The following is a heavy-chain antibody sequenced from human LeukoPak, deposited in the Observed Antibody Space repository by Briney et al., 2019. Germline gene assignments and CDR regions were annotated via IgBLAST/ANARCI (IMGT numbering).Heavy chain of an antibody. V-gene: IGHV4-59*01. D-gene: IGHD3-22*01. CDR3: ARMDGGYYYDSSGYWAAIDAFGI. J-gene: IGHJ3*02. CDR1: GGSISSYY. CDR2: IYYSGST. Sequence: SETLSLTCTVSGGSISSYYWSWIRQPPGKGLEWIGYIYYSGSTNYNPSLKSRVTISVDTSKNQFSLKLSSVTAADTAVYYCARMDGGYYYDSSGYWAAIDAFGIWGQGTMVTISS.